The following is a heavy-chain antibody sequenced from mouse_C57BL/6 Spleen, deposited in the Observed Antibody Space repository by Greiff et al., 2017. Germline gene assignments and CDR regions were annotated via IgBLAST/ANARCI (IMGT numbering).Heavy chain of an antibody. V-gene: IGHV14-4*01. D-gene: IGHD1-1*01. CDR3: TTGTTVVATGKYFDV. CDR2: IDPENGDT. J-gene: IGHJ1*03. Sequence: EVQLQQSGAELVRPGVSVKLSCTASGFNIKDDYMHWVKQRPEQGLEWIGWIDPENGDTEYASKFQGKATIPADTSSNTAYLQLSSLTSEDTAVYYCTTGTTVVATGKYFDVWGTGTTVTVSS. CDR1: GFNIKDDY.